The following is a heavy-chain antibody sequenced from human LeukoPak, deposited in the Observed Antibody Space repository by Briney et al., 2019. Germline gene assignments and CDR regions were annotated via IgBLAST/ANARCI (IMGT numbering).Heavy chain of an antibody. CDR2: IDNDGSDT. CDR1: GFTFRTYW. Sequence: PGGSLRLSCAASGFTFRTYWMHWVRQAPGKGLVWVSRIDNDGSDTIYADSVKGRVTVSRDDAKNTVYLQMNSLRVGDTAVYYCARGGFSHGFDIWGQGTVVTVSS. V-gene: IGHV3-74*01. J-gene: IGHJ3*02. D-gene: IGHD3-22*01. CDR3: ARGGFSHGFDI.